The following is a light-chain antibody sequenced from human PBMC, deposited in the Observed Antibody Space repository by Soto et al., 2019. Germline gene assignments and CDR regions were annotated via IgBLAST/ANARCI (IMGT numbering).Light chain of an antibody. V-gene: IGKV3-20*01. Sequence: ETVLTQSPGTLYFSPGERATLSCRASQSVGNSHVAWYQQRRGLPPRLLIYGASNRATGIPDRFSGSGSGADFNLTISGLEPEDFAVYFCQQYGNSPPGPFG. CDR3: QQYGNSPPGP. CDR1: QSVGNSH. J-gene: IGKJ5*01. CDR2: GAS.